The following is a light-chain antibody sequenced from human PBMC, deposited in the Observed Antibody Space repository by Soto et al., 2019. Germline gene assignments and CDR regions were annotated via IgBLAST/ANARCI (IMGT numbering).Light chain of an antibody. CDR2: AAS. CDR3: QKYTNVPA. V-gene: IGKV1-27*01. Sequence: DIQMTQSPSSLSASVGDRVTITCRASQCISNYLAWYQQIPGKVPKLLISAASTLQSGVPSRFSGSGSGTDFTLTISRLQPEDFATYYCQKYTNVPAFGGGTKVEIK. CDR1: QCISNY. J-gene: IGKJ4*01.